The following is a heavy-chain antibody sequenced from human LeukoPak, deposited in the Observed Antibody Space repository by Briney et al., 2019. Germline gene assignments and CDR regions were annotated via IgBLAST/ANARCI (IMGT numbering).Heavy chain of an antibody. Sequence: ASVKVSCKASGYTFTSYYMHWVRQAPGQGLEWMGLIDPSGGGTTYAQKFQGRVTMTRDASTSTVYMELSSLRSEDTAVYYCASLGSGSSPIIDFDYWGQGTLVTVSS. CDR1: GYTFTSYY. CDR3: ASLGSGSSPIIDFDY. CDR2: IDPSGGGT. V-gene: IGHV1-46*01. J-gene: IGHJ4*02. D-gene: IGHD3-10*01.